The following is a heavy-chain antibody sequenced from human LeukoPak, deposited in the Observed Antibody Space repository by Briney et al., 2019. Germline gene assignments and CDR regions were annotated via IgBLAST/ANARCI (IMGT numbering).Heavy chain of an antibody. CDR3: AELGITMIGGV. J-gene: IGHJ6*04. D-gene: IGHD3-10*02. V-gene: IGHV3-48*03. Sequence: GGSLRLSCAASGFAFSSYEMNWVRQAPGKGLEWVSYISSSGSTIYYADSVKGRFTISGDNAKNSLYLQMNSLRAEDTAVYYCAELGITMIGGVWGKGTTVTISS. CDR2: ISSSGSTI. CDR1: GFAFSSYE.